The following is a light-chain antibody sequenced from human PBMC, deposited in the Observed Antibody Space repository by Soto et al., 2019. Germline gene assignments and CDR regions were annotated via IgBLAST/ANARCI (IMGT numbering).Light chain of an antibody. J-gene: IGLJ3*02. CDR1: KIGRKS. Sequence: SYELTQPPSVSVAPGKTARITCGGNKIGRKSVHWYQQEPGQAPVLVIYYDSDRPSGIPERFSGSNSGNTATLTISRVEAGDEADYYCQVWDSSSDHPVFGGGTKVTVL. V-gene: IGLV3-21*04. CDR2: YDS. CDR3: QVWDSSSDHPV.